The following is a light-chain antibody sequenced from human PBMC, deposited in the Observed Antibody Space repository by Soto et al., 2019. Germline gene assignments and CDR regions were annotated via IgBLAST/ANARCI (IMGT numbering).Light chain of an antibody. CDR3: QQRSNLIT. CDR2: GAS. V-gene: IGKV3-11*01. J-gene: IGKJ5*01. Sequence: EVVMTQSPASLSASPGERVTLSCRASQNIRSSLAWYQQRPGQAPRLLIYGASNRATGIPDRFSGSGSGTDFTLTISSLEPEDFAVYYCQQRSNLITFGQGTRLEIK. CDR1: QNIRSS.